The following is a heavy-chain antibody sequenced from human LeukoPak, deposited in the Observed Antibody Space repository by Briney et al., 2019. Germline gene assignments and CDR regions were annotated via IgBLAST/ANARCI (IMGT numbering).Heavy chain of an antibody. J-gene: IGHJ5*02. V-gene: IGHV1-18*01. D-gene: IGHD1/OR15-1a*01. Sequence: VASVKVSCKASGYTFTSYGISWVRQAPGQGLEWMGWISAYNGNTNYAQKLQGRVTMTTDTSTSTAYMELKSLRSDDTAVYYCARVLNTNWFDPWGQGTLVTVSS. CDR2: ISAYNGNT. CDR1: GYTFTSYG. CDR3: ARVLNTNWFDP.